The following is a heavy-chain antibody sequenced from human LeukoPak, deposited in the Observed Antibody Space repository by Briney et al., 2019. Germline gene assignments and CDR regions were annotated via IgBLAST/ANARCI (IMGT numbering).Heavy chain of an antibody. V-gene: IGHV4-39*07. J-gene: IGHJ4*02. CDR1: GDSISSTTYY. D-gene: IGHD2-21*02. Sequence: SETLSLTCTVSGDSISSTTYYWGWIRQPPGKGLEWIGNVFYSGNTYYNPSLKSRVTISIDTSENQFSLKMTSVTAADTAVYYCAKMTIHGDSVLWGQGSLATVSS. CDR3: AKMTIHGDSVL. CDR2: VFYSGNT.